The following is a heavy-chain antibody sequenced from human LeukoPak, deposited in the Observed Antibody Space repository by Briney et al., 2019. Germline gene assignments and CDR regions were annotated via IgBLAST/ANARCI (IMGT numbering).Heavy chain of an antibody. D-gene: IGHD2/OR15-2a*01. CDR3: AGHRRNCDSAPCEFSWFDP. J-gene: IGHJ5*02. V-gene: IGHV3-7*01. CDR1: GFTFSTYW. Sequence: GGSLRLSCAASGFTFSTYWMSWVRQAPGKGLDWVANIKEDGRKTYYVDSVKGRFTISRDHAEYSLYLQMNSLRAEDTAVYYCAGHRRNCDSAPCEFSWFDPWGQGALVPVSS. CDR2: IKEDGRKT.